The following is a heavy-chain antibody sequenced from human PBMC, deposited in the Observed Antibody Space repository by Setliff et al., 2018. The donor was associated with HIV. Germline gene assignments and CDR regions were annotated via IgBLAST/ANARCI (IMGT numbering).Heavy chain of an antibody. Sequence: GGSLRLSCATSGFTFSPYAIHWVRQAPGMGLEWVAMIWADEITKFYADSVKGRFTISRDNAKNSLYLQMNSLRAEDTAVYYCARDYYGSGSYFPTQFDYWGQGTLVTVSS. D-gene: IGHD3-10*01. V-gene: IGHV3-33*01. CDR1: GFTFSPYA. CDR3: ARDYYGSGSYFPTQFDY. CDR2: IWADEITK. J-gene: IGHJ4*02.